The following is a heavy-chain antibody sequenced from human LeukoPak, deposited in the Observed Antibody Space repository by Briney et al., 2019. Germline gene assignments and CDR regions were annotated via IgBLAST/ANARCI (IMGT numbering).Heavy chain of an antibody. Sequence: GGSLRLSCAASGFNFHVYGMTWVRQAPGEGLEWVSGISWNGGSTTYVDSVKGRFTISRDNANNSLYLQMNSLRGEDTALYYCARGSGSYSTYFDFWGQGTLVTVSS. V-gene: IGHV3-20*04. J-gene: IGHJ4*02. CDR1: GFNFHVYG. CDR2: ISWNGGST. CDR3: ARGSGSYSTYFDF. D-gene: IGHD1-26*01.